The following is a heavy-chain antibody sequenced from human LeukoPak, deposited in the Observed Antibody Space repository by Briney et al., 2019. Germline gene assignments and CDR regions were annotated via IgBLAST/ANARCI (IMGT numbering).Heavy chain of an antibody. D-gene: IGHD2-8*02. Sequence: GGSLRLSCAASGFTFSSYGMSWVRQAPGKGLEWVSAISGSGGSTYYADSVKGRFTISRDNSKNTLYLQMNSLRAEDTAVYYCAKSGAGVIWSPFDYWGQGTLVTVSS. CDR3: AKSGAGVIWSPFDY. CDR2: ISGSGGST. J-gene: IGHJ4*02. V-gene: IGHV3-23*01. CDR1: GFTFSSYG.